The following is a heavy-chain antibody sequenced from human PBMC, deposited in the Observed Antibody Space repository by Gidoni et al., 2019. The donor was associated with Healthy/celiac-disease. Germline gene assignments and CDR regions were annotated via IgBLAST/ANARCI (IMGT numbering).Heavy chain of an antibody. CDR3: ARGCSSSWYYC. V-gene: IGHV3-48*01. CDR1: GFTFSSYS. Sequence: EVQLVESGGGLVQPGGSLRLSCAASGFTFSSYSMNWVRQAPGNGLEWVSYISSSSSTIYYADSVKGRFTISRDNAKNSLYLQMNSLRAEDTAVYYCARGCSSSWYYCWGQGTLVTVSS. D-gene: IGHD6-13*01. J-gene: IGHJ4*02. CDR2: ISSSSSTI.